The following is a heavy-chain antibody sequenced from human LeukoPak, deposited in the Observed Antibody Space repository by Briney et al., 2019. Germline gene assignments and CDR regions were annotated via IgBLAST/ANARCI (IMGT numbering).Heavy chain of an antibody. J-gene: IGHJ5*02. D-gene: IGHD5-18*01. CDR2: ISYDGSNK. CDR3: ARSLRYSYGPKGNWFDP. CDR1: GFTFSSYA. Sequence: GRSLRLSCAASGFTFSSYAMHWVRQAPGKGLEWVAVISYDGSNKYYADSVKGRFTISRDNAKNSLYLQMNSLRAEDTAVYYCARSLRYSYGPKGNWFDPWGQGTLVTVSS. V-gene: IGHV3-30-3*01.